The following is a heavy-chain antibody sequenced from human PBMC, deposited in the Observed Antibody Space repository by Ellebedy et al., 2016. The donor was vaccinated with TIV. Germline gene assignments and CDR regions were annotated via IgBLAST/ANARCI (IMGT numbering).Heavy chain of an antibody. CDR2: INPKSGAP. V-gene: IGHV1-2*02. Sequence: AASVQVSCKASGFSVLDYYMYWLRHAPGQGLQWVGWINPKSGAPDSAQKFQGRVTMTSDTSTNTAYTGMPSLRADDTAVYFCARGWVKGTIWSYWGQGTPVTVSS. J-gene: IGHJ4*02. D-gene: IGHD1-1*01. CDR3: ARGWVKGTIWSY. CDR1: GFSVLDYY.